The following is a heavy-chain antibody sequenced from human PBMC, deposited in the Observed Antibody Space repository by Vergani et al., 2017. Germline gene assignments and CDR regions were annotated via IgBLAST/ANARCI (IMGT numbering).Heavy chain of an antibody. Sequence: QVQLVESGGGVVQPGRSLRLSCAASGFTFSSYGMHWVRQAPGKGLEWVAVIWYDGSNKYYADSVKGRFTISRDNSKNTLYLQMNSLRAEDTAVYYCARDLGAVAGTSPFDYWGQGTLVTVSS. J-gene: IGHJ4*02. CDR1: GFTFSSYG. D-gene: IGHD6-19*01. CDR2: IWYDGSNK. CDR3: ARDLGAVAGTSPFDY. V-gene: IGHV3-33*01.